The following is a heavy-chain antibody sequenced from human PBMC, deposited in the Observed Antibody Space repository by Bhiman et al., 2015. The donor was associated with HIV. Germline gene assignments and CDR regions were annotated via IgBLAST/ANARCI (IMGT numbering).Heavy chain of an antibody. D-gene: IGHD2-15*01. Sequence: EVQLVESGGGLVQPGGSLRLSCAASGFTFSTYWMSWVRQAPGKGLEWVANIKQDGSEKYYVDSVKGRFTISRDNAKNSLFLQMNSLRAEETAVYYCARGPWWLLHYYLDYWGQGTLVTVSS. CDR1: GFTFSTYW. V-gene: IGHV3-7*05. CDR2: IKQDGSEK. CDR3: ARGPWWLLHYYLDY. J-gene: IGHJ4*02.